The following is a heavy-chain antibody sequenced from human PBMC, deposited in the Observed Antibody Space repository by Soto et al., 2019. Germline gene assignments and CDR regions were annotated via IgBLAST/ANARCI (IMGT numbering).Heavy chain of an antibody. V-gene: IGHV1-46*03. Sequence: GASVKVSCKASGYTFTSYYMPWVRQAPGQGLEWMGIINPSGGSTSYAQKFQGRVTMTRDTSTSTVYMELSSLRSEDTAVYYCARDDRISVHNNQSKYPYNWFDPWGQGTLVTVSS. CDR3: ARDDRISVHNNQSKYPYNWFDP. D-gene: IGHD1-20*01. CDR2: INPSGGST. CDR1: GYTFTSYY. J-gene: IGHJ5*02.